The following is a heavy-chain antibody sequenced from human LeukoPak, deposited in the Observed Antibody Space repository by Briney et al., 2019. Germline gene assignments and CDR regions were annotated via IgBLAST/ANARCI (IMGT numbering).Heavy chain of an antibody. CDR3: ARDGDGDYGY. CDR2: ISSNGGST. D-gene: IGHD4-17*01. CDR1: GFTFSSYA. V-gene: IGHV3-64*01. Sequence: GGSLRLSCAASGFTFSSYAMHWVRQAPGKGLEYVSAISSNGGSTYYANSVKGRFTISRDNSKNTLYLQMGSLRAEDTAVYYCARDGDGDYGYWGQGTLVTVSS. J-gene: IGHJ4*02.